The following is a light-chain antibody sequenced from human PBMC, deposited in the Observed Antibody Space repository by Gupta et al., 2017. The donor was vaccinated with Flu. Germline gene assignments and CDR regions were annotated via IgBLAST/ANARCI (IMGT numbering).Light chain of an antibody. CDR1: LSLVHSDGNTY. Sequence: VTLGQPASISCRSSLSLVHSDGNTYFHWFQQRPGQSPRRLIYQVSHRDSGVPDRFSGSGSGTDFTLKISRVEAEDVGVYYCMQGARWPWAFGQGTKVEIK. V-gene: IGKV2-30*02. CDR2: QVS. CDR3: MQGARWPWA. J-gene: IGKJ1*01.